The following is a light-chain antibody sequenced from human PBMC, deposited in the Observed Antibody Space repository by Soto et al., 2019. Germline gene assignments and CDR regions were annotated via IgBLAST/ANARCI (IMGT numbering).Light chain of an antibody. CDR3: QQYGSSGT. J-gene: IGKJ1*01. Sequence: DIVFTQSPATLSLSPVERATLSCRAIHRVSSSYLAWYQQKPGQAPRLLIYGASNRATGIPDRFSGSGSGTDFTLTISRLEPEDFAVYYCQQYGSSGTFGQGTKVDIK. CDR2: GAS. V-gene: IGKV3-20*01. CDR1: HRVSSSY.